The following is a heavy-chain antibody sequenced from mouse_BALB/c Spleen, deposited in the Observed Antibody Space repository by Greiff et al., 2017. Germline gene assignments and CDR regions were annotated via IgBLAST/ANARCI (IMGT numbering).Heavy chain of an antibody. Sequence: QVQLKESGAELVKPGASVKLSCKASGYTFTSYYMYWVKQRPGQGLEWIGGINPSNGGTNFNEKFKSKATLTVDKSSSTAYMQLSSLTSEDSAVYYCTRSFLPHYYGSSFAYWGQGTLVTVSA. CDR3: TRSFLPHYYGSSFAY. CDR1: GYTFTSYY. D-gene: IGHD1-1*01. CDR2: INPSNGGT. V-gene: IGHV1S81*02. J-gene: IGHJ3*01.